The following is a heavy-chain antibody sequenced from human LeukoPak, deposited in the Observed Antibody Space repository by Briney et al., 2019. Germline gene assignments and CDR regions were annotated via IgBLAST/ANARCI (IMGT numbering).Heavy chain of an antibody. V-gene: IGHV1-24*01. Sequence: ASVKVSCKVSGYTLTELSMHWVRQAPGKGLEWMGGFDPEDGETIYAQKFQGRVTMTEDTSTDTAYMELSSLRFEDTAVYYCATVTYYYDSSGYQFDYWGQGTLVTVSS. CDR3: ATVTYYYDSSGYQFDY. CDR1: GYTLTELS. J-gene: IGHJ4*02. D-gene: IGHD3-22*01. CDR2: FDPEDGET.